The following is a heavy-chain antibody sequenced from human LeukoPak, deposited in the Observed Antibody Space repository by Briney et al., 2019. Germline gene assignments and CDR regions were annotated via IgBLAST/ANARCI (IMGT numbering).Heavy chain of an antibody. J-gene: IGHJ4*02. CDR3: ARYHSGYDDY. CDR1: GGSISSGGYY. D-gene: IGHD5-12*01. Sequence: SQTLSLTCTVSGGSISSGGYYWGWIRQPPGRGLEWIGSIYNSGTSYYSPSLKSRVTISIDTSKNQFSLKLSSATAADTAVYYCARYHSGYDDYWGQGTLVTVSS. CDR2: IYNSGTS. V-gene: IGHV4-39*07.